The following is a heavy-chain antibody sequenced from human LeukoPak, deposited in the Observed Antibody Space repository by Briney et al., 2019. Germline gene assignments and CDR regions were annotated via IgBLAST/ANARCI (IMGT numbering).Heavy chain of an antibody. CDR3: ARDCSGGSCYSFDY. J-gene: IGHJ4*02. CDR2: IYYIGNS. CDR1: GGSISSYY. Sequence: PSETLSLTCTVSGGSISSYYWSWIRQPPGKGLEWIGYIYYIGNSNYNPSLKSRVTISVDTSKNQFSLNLSSVTAADTAVYYCARDCSGGSCYSFDYWGQGTLVTVSS. V-gene: IGHV4-59*01. D-gene: IGHD2-15*01.